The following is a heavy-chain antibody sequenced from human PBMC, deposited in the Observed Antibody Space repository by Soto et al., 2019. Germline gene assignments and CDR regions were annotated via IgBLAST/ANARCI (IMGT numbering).Heavy chain of an antibody. CDR2: IWYDGSNK. CDR1: GFTFSSYG. V-gene: IGHV3-33*01. J-gene: IGHJ6*02. Sequence: QVQLVESGGGVVQPGRSLRLSCAASGFTFSSYGMHWVRQAPGKGLEWVAVIWYDGSNKYYADSVKGRFTISRDNSKNKLYLQMNSLRAEDTAVYYCARDRDITMFRFAGNYYGMDVWGQGTTVTVSS. D-gene: IGHD3-10*01. CDR3: ARDRDITMFRFAGNYYGMDV.